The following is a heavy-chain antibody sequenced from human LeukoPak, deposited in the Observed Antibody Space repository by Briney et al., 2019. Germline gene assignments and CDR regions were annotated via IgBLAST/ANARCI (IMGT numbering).Heavy chain of an antibody. CDR2: IKQDGSEK. CDR1: GFTFSSYW. D-gene: IGHD6-6*01. CDR3: ARGRGSSLPRDY. V-gene: IGHV3-7*01. Sequence: GGSLRLSCAASGFTFSSYWLTWVRQAPGKGLEWVANIKQDGSEKFYVDSVKGRFTISRDSAKNSLYLQMNSLRAEDAAVYYCARGRGSSLPRDYWGQGTLVTVSS. J-gene: IGHJ4*02.